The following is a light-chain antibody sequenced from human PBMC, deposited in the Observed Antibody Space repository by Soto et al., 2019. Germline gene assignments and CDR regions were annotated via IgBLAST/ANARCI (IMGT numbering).Light chain of an antibody. CDR1: SSDVGGYDY. J-gene: IGLJ2*01. Sequence: QSALTQPASVSGSPGQSITISCTGTSSDVGGYDYVSWYQQHPGKAPKLMIFDVDNRPSGISNRFSGSKSGNTASLTISGLQAEDEADYYCSSYTNSIVVFGGGTKLTVL. V-gene: IGLV2-14*03. CDR3: SSYTNSIVV. CDR2: DVD.